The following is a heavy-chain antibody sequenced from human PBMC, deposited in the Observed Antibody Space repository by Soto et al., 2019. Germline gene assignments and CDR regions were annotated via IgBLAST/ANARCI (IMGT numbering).Heavy chain of an antibody. V-gene: IGHV3-33*01. CDR2: IWYDGSNK. J-gene: IGHJ6*02. CDR3: ARDKEGIAVAGSYYYYGMDV. Sequence: GGSLRLSCAASGFTFSSYGMHWVRQAPGKGLEWVAVIWYDGSNKYYADSVKGRFTISRDNSKNTLYLQMNSLRAEDAAVYVYARDKEGIAVAGSYYYYGMDVWGQGTTVTVSS. D-gene: IGHD6-19*01. CDR1: GFTFSSYG.